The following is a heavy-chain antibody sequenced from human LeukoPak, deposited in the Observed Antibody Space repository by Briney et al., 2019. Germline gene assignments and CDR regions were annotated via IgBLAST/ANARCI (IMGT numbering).Heavy chain of an antibody. J-gene: IGHJ3*02. CDR3: AKDIIKVYYYDTSGSFGAFDI. CDR2: ISWNGDSI. Sequence: GGSLRLSCEGSGFTFDDYAMHWVRQAPGKGLEWVSGISWNGDSIVYADSVRRRFTISRDNAKNSLYLQMNSLRPEDTAFYYCAKDIIKVYYYDTSGSFGAFDIWGQGTLVTVSS. D-gene: IGHD3-22*01. V-gene: IGHV3-9*01. CDR1: GFTFDDYA.